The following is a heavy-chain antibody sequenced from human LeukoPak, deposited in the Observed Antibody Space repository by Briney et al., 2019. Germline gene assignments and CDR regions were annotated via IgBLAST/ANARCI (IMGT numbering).Heavy chain of an antibody. CDR3: ARDDRCSSTSCYLISSYYYHGMDV. Sequence: ASVKVSCKASGYTFTSYGISWVRQAPGQGLEWMGWISAYNGNTNSAQKLRGRVTMTTDTSTSTAYMELRSLRSDDTAVYYCARDDRCSSTSCYLISSYYYHGMDVWGQGTTVTVSS. CDR2: ISAYNGNT. D-gene: IGHD2-2*01. V-gene: IGHV1-18*01. J-gene: IGHJ6*02. CDR1: GYTFTSYG.